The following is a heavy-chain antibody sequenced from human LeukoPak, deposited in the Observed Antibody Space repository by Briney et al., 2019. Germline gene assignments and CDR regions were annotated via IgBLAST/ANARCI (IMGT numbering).Heavy chain of an antibody. V-gene: IGHV3-20*04. CDR3: ARTPYYYDSSGYYRVAFDI. CDR1: GFTFDDYS. J-gene: IGHJ3*02. CDR2: INWNGGST. Sequence: GGSLRLSCAASGFTFDDYSMSWVRQAPGKGLEWVSGINWNGGSTGYADSVKGRFTISRDNAKNSLYLQMNSLRAEDTALYYCARTPYYYDSSGYYRVAFDIWGQGTMVTVSS. D-gene: IGHD3-22*01.